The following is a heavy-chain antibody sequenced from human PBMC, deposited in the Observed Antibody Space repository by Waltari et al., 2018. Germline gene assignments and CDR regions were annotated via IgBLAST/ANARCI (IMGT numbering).Heavy chain of an antibody. J-gene: IGHJ4*02. CDR1: GGSISSSSYY. CDR2: IYYSGST. D-gene: IGHD3-16*01. CDR3: ARGCGLGVSPFDY. V-gene: IGHV4-39*07. Sequence: QLQLQESGPGLVKPSETLSLTCTVSGGSISSSSYYWGWIRQPPGKGLGWIGSIYYSGSTYSNPTLKSRVTISVDTSKNQFSLKLSSVTAADTAVYYCARGCGLGVSPFDYWGQGTLVTVSS.